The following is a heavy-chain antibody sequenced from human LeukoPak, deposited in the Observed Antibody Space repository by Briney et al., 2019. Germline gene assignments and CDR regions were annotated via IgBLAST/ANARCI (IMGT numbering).Heavy chain of an antibody. V-gene: IGHV5-51*01. CDR2: IYPGDSDT. CDR1: GSSFTSYW. Sequence: GESLQISCKGSGSSFTSYWIAWVRPLPGEGLEWMGIIYPGDSDTRYSPSFQGQVTISADKSITTAYLQWSSLKASDTAMYYCARHSTIASVGTRFDYWGQGTLVTVSS. CDR3: ARHSTIASVGTRFDY. D-gene: IGHD6-13*01. J-gene: IGHJ4*02.